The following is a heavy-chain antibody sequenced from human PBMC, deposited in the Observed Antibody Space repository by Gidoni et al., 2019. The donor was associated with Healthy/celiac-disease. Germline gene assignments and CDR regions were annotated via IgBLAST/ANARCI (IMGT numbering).Heavy chain of an antibody. Sequence: QVQLVQSGAEVKKPGSSVKVSCKASGGTFSSYTISWVRQAPGQGLEWMGRIIPILGIANYAQKFQGRVTITADKSTSTAYMELSSLRSEDTAVYYCARGGRLVGATTYWGQGTLVTVSS. CDR1: GGTFSSYT. CDR2: IIPILGIA. J-gene: IGHJ4*02. V-gene: IGHV1-69*02. D-gene: IGHD1-26*01. CDR3: ARGGRLVGATTY.